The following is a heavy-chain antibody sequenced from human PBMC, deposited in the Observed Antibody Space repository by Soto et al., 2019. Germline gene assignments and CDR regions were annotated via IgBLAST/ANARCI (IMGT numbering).Heavy chain of an antibody. Sequence: GGSLRLSCAASGFTFRSYWMHWVRQVPGKGLVWVSCIVNDGSSTSYADSVKGRFTISRDNAKNTLHLQMNSLRAEDTAVYYCARATLYRGFDVEYWGQGTLVTVSS. D-gene: IGHD3-10*01. J-gene: IGHJ4*02. CDR1: GFTFRSYW. CDR2: IVNDGSST. CDR3: ARATLYRGFDVEY. V-gene: IGHV3-74*01.